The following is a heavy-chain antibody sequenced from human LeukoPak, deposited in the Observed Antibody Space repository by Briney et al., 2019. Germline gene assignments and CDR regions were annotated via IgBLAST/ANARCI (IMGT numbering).Heavy chain of an antibody. CDR1: GFTFSSYE. Sequence: GGSLRLSCAASGFTFSSYEMNWVRQAPGKGLEWVGRIKSKTDGGTTDYAAPVKGRFTISRDDSKNTLYLQMNSLKTEDTAVYYCTTLKAQWLVAPDNWFDPWGQGTLVTVSS. V-gene: IGHV3-15*01. D-gene: IGHD6-19*01. CDR3: TTLKAQWLVAPDNWFDP. J-gene: IGHJ5*02. CDR2: IKSKTDGGTT.